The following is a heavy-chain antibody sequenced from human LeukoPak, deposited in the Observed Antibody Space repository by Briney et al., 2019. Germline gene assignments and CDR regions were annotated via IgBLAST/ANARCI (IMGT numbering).Heavy chain of an antibody. J-gene: IGHJ4*02. CDR3: ARAGYSSSWYKY. Sequence: GGSLRLSCVASGFSFDSYWMNWVRQAPGRGLEWVANINHDATEKYYVDSVKGRFTISRDNAKKSLYLQMNSLRAEDTAVYYCARAGYSSSWYKYWGQGTLVTVSS. CDR2: INHDATEK. V-gene: IGHV3-7*01. CDR1: GFSFDSYW. D-gene: IGHD6-13*01.